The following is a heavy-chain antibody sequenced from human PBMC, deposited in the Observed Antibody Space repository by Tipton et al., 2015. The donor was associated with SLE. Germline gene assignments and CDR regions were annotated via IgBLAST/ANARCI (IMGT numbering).Heavy chain of an antibody. V-gene: IGHV4-61*09. CDR1: GGSISSGSYY. J-gene: IGHJ4*02. Sequence: TLSLTCTVSGGSISSGSYYWSWIRQPAGKGLEWIGYIYTSGSTNYNPSLRSRVTISLDTSNKLFSLKLNSVNAADTAVYYCAKDGPTVTEWAYFDYWGQGTLVTVSS. D-gene: IGHD4-17*01. CDR2: IYTSGST. CDR3: AKDGPTVTEWAYFDY.